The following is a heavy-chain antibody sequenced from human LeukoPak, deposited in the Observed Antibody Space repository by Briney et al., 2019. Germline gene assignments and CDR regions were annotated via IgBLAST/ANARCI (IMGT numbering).Heavy chain of an antibody. V-gene: IGHV3-21*01. D-gene: IGHD5-12*01. J-gene: IGHJ4*02. CDR2: ISSSSSYI. CDR3: ARQVPYSGYDGLFDY. CDR1: GFTFSSYS. Sequence: PGGSLRLSCAASGFTFSSYSMNWVRQAPGKGLEWVSSISSSSSYIYYADSVKGRFTISRDNAKNSLYLQMNSLRAEDPAVYYCARQVPYSGYDGLFDYWSQGTLVTVSS.